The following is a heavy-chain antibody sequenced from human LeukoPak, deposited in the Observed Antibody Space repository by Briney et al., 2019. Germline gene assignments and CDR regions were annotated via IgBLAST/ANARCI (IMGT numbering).Heavy chain of an antibody. Sequence: GGSLRLFCAASGHLFSFYSMHWVRRCPGKGLEWVAFTSSDGRTEYNADSVRGRFTISRDKSKNTLYLQKKSLTKEDTAVYYCARGWGSGARLIDSWGQGALVSVSS. CDR3: ARGWGSGARLIDS. CDR1: GHLFSFYS. D-gene: IGHD6-25*01. J-gene: IGHJ4*02. CDR2: TSSDGRTE. V-gene: IGHV3-30*04.